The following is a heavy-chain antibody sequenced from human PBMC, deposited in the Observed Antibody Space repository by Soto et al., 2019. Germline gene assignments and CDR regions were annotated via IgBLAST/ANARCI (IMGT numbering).Heavy chain of an antibody. CDR3: VRDADYRDGYLWYDGYDL. CDR2: IKFDGSQR. J-gene: IGHJ3*01. D-gene: IGHD3-22*01. V-gene: IGHV3-7*01. CDR1: GFTLSRFW. Sequence: GGSLRLSCAASGFTLSRFWMNWVRQAPGKGLEWVANIKFDGSQRSYVDSVKGRFTISRDNAGNSLHLQMDSLRAEDTAVYFCVRDADYRDGYLWYDGYDLWGQGTMVTVSS.